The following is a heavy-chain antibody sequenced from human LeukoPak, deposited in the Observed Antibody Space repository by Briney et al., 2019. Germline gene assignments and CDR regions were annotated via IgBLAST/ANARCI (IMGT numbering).Heavy chain of an antibody. CDR1: GFTFSSYG. CDR2: ISYDGSNK. Sequence: GRSLRLSCAASGFTFSSYGMHWVRQAPGKGLEWVAVISYDGSNKYYADSVKGRFTISRDNSKNTLYLQMNSLRAEDTAVYYCAKDRRDGYTPNAFDIWGQGTMVTVSS. D-gene: IGHD5-24*01. V-gene: IGHV3-30*18. J-gene: IGHJ3*02. CDR3: AKDRRDGYTPNAFDI.